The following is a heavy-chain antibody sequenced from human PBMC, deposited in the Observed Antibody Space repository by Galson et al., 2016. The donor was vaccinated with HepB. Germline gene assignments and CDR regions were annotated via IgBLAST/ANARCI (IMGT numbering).Heavy chain of an antibody. CDR2: IWYDGSNK. CDR3: AKVIGRDAYYYYGKDV. J-gene: IGHJ6*02. CDR1: GFTFNTYG. D-gene: IGHD2/OR15-2a*01. Sequence: SLRLPCGASGFTFNTYGMHWVRQGPGKGPEWVAVIWYDGSNKYYADSVMGRFTISRHNSKNTLYLQMNGLRAEDAAVYYWAKVIGRDAYYYYGKDVWGQGTTVTVSS. V-gene: IGHV3-33*06.